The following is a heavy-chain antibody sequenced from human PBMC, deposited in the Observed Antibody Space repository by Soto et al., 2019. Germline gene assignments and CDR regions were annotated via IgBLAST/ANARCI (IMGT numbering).Heavy chain of an antibody. D-gene: IGHD3-10*01. CDR1: GGSINSYW. CDR2: VYSSGTT. V-gene: IGHV4-4*07. J-gene: IGHJ4*02. Sequence: PSETLSLTCSVSGGSINSYWWSWIRQPAGKGLEWIGRVYSSGTTDYNPSLNSRATMSVETSKNQFSLKLSSVTAADTAVYYCARDIGSFAYGEGYWGQGIQVNVS. CDR3: ARDIGSFAYGEGY.